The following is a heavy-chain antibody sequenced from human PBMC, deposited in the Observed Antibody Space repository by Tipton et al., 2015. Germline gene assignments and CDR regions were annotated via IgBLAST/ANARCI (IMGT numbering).Heavy chain of an antibody. J-gene: IGHJ6*02. CDR3: ARAPVVASTPEYPYYYYGMDV. V-gene: IGHV4-61*01. CDR2: IYHSGRT. D-gene: IGHD2-15*01. Sequence: PGLVKPSEILSLTCNVSGGSVTSGNYYWSWIRQPPGKGLEWIGNIYHSGRTNYNPSLKSRVTISVDTPKNQFSMKLSSVTAADTAVYYWARAPVVASTPEYPYYYYGMDVWGQWTTVTVSS. CDR1: GGSVTSGNYY.